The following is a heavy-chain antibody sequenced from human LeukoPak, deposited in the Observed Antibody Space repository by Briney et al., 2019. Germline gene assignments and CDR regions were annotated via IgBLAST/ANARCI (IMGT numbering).Heavy chain of an antibody. D-gene: IGHD6-13*01. Sequence: ASVKVSCKASGGTFSSYAISWVRQAPGQGLEWMGGIIPIFGTANYAQKFQGRVTITADKSTSTAYMELSSLRSEDTAVYYCARAIGIAAAGTYYYYYMDVWGKGTTVTVSS. J-gene: IGHJ6*03. CDR1: GGTFSSYA. V-gene: IGHV1-69*06. CDR2: IIPIFGTA. CDR3: ARAIGIAAAGTYYYYYMDV.